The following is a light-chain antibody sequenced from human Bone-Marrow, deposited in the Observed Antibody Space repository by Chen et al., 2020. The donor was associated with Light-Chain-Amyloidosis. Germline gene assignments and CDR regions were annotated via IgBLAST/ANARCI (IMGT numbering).Light chain of an antibody. CDR3: QQYNDWTWT. CDR1: ERLSGN. CDR2: GVS. J-gene: IGKJ1*01. V-gene: IGKV3-15*01. Sequence: EIVLAQSPATLSVSPGEGATLSCRASERLSGNLAWYQQKPGQAPRLLIYGVSTRATGIPARFSGSVSGTEFTLAISSMQSEDFAVYFCQQYNDWTWTFGLGTKVDIK.